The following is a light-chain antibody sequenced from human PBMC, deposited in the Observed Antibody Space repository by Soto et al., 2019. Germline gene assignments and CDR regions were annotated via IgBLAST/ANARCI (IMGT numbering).Light chain of an antibody. CDR1: SSDVGGYNY. CDR2: EVT. Sequence: QSALTQPPSASGSLGQSVTISCTGTSSDVGGYNYVSWPQQHPGKAPKLMIYEVTKRPSGVPDRFSGSKSGNTASLTVSGLQAEDEADYYCSSFAGGGNPVLFGGGTKLTVL. CDR3: SSFAGGGNPVL. J-gene: IGLJ2*01. V-gene: IGLV2-8*01.